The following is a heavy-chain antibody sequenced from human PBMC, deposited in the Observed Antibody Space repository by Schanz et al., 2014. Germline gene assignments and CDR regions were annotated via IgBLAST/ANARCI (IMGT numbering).Heavy chain of an antibody. CDR3: ARAHGNNWYGKGLDY. CDR2: IWSDGSTK. CDR1: GFAFSVYG. J-gene: IGHJ4*02. Sequence: QAQLMESGGGVVQPGRSLRLSCAASGFAFSVYGMHWVRQAPGNGPEWVAVIWSDGSTKYYADSVKGRFTISRDNSKNTLYLQMNSLRADDTAVYFCARAHGNNWYGKGLDYWGQGTQVTVSS. D-gene: IGHD1-1*01. V-gene: IGHV3-33*01.